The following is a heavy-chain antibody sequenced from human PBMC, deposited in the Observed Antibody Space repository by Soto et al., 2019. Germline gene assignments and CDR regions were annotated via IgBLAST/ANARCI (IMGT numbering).Heavy chain of an antibody. D-gene: IGHD2-2*02. J-gene: IGHJ6*02. CDR2: INSRSDI. CDR3: AREYTAWPLAYGLDV. CDR1: GFTFSNFS. V-gene: IGHV3-21*01. Sequence: GGSLRLSCVGSGFTFSNFSINWVRQAPGKGLEWVSSINSRSDIYYADSVKGRFTISRDNAKNSVSLQMNSLRAEDTAVYYCAREYTAWPLAYGLDVWGQGTTVTVSS.